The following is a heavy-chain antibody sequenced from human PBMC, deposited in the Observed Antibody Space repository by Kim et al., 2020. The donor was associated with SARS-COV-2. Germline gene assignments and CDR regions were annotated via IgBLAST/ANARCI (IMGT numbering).Heavy chain of an antibody. CDR3: ARWKGVGIVVVPAAIPHPLGYFDY. CDR2: ISAYNGNT. J-gene: IGHJ4*02. CDR1: GYTFTSYG. Sequence: ASVKVSCKASGYTFTSYGISWVRQAPGQGLEWMGWISAYNGNTNYAQKLQGRVTMTTDTSTSTAYMELRSLRSDDTAVYYCARWKGVGIVVVPAAIPHPLGYFDYWGQGTLVTVSS. V-gene: IGHV1-18*01. D-gene: IGHD2-2*03.